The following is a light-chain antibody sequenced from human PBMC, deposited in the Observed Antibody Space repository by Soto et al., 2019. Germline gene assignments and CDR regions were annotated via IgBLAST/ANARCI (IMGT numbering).Light chain of an antibody. Sequence: DIQMTQSPSTLSGSVGDRVTITCRASQTISSWLSWYQQKPGKAPKLLIYKASTLKSGVPSRFSGSGSGTEFTLTISSLQPDDFATYYCQHYKMYSPWTFGQGTKV. CDR1: QTISSW. V-gene: IGKV1-5*03. CDR3: QHYKMYSPWT. J-gene: IGKJ1*01. CDR2: KAS.